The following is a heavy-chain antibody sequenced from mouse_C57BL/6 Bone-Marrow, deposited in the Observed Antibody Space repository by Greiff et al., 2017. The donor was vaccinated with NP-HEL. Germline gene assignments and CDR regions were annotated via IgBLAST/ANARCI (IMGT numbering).Heavy chain of an antibody. Sequence: EVQLQESGPVLVKPGASVKMSCKASGYTFTDYYMNWVKQSHGKSLEWIGVINPYNGGTSYNQKFKGKATLTVDKSSSTAYMELNSLTSEDSAVYYCARLRLLWPCDYWGQGTTLTVSS. CDR2: INPYNGGT. V-gene: IGHV1-19*01. CDR1: GYTFTDYY. CDR3: ARLRLLWPCDY. D-gene: IGHD2-1*01. J-gene: IGHJ2*01.